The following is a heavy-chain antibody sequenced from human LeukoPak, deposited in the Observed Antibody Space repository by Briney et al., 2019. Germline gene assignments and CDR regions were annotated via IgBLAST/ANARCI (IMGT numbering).Heavy chain of an antibody. D-gene: IGHD2-21*02. CDR2: ISGSGGST. CDR1: GFTFSSYA. J-gene: IGHJ4*02. CDR3: ARDRGDYYFDY. V-gene: IGHV3-23*01. Sequence: GGSLRLSCAASGFTFSSYAMSWVRQAPGKGLEWVSAISGSGGSTYYADSVKGRFTISRDNAKNSLYLQMNSLRAEDTAVYYCARDRGDYYFDYWGQGILVTVSS.